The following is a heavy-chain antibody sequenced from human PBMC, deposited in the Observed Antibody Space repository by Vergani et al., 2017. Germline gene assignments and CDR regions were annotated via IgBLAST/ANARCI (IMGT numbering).Heavy chain of an antibody. V-gene: IGHV1-18*01. Sequence: QVQLVQSGAEVKKPGASVKVSCKASGYTFTSYGISWVRQAPGQGLEWMGWISAYNGNTNYAQKLKGRVTMTTDTATSTAYMELRSLRSDETAVYYCAGAPVIAAAGTLPSVNWGQGTLVTVSA. J-gene: IGHJ4*02. CDR2: ISAYNGNT. D-gene: IGHD6-13*01. CDR1: GYTFTSYG. CDR3: AGAPVIAAAGTLPSVN.